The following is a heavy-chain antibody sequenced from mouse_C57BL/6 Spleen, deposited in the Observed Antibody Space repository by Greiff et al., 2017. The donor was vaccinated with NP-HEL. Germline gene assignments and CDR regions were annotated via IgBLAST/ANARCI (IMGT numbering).Heavy chain of an antibody. D-gene: IGHD2-4*01. J-gene: IGHJ2*01. CDR3: ARDMGYDYDVFDY. Sequence: VQLKESGGGLVKPGGSLKLSCAASGFTFSSYAMSWVRQTPEKRLEWVATISDGGSYTYYPDNVKGRFTISRDNAKNNLYLQMSHLKSEDTAMYYCARDMGYDYDVFDYWGQGTTLTVSS. CDR1: GFTFSSYA. CDR2: ISDGGSYT. V-gene: IGHV5-4*01.